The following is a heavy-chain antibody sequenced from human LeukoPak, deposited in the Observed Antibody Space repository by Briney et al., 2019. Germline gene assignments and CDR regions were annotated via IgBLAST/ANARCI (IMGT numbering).Heavy chain of an antibody. J-gene: IGHJ4*02. Sequence: GSLRLSCAASGFTFSSYGMNWVRQPPGKGLEWIGSIYYSGSTYYNPSLKSRVTISVDTSKKQFSLKLSSVTAADTAVYYCARRGYSGYDYPYFDYWGQGTLVTVSS. CDR1: GFTFSSYG. CDR2: IYYSGST. D-gene: IGHD5-12*01. CDR3: ARRGYSGYDYPYFDY. V-gene: IGHV4-39*01.